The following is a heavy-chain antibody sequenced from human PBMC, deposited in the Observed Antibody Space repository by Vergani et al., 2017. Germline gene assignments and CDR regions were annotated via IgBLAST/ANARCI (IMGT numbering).Heavy chain of an antibody. CDR2: ISAFNGNT. Sequence: QVQLVQSGDEVKKPGASVKVSCQTSGIPFTSQTFSWVRQAPGQGLEWLGWISAFNGNTVSAQRLQGRVTLTRDTSTSTTYVEVRGLRSDDTAVYYCARNHRINMARGAPPLGDWGQGTLVTVSS. CDR3: ARNHRINMARGAPPLGD. CDR1: GIPFTSQT. D-gene: IGHD3-10*01. J-gene: IGHJ4*02. V-gene: IGHV1-18*01.